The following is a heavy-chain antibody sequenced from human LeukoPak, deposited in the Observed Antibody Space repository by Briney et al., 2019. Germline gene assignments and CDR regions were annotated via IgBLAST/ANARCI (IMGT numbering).Heavy chain of an antibody. J-gene: IGHJ4*02. CDR3: VRGDNRDY. CDR1: GFSFSTST. V-gene: IGHV3-21*01. CDR2: IGKTGRDK. D-gene: IGHD1-14*01. Sequence: GGSLRLSCAASGFSFSTSTMTWVRQAPGKGLEWISSIGKTGRDKYYANSVRGRFTISRDNAKNSLFLVMDSLRVEDTSVYYCVRGDNRDYWGQGTLVTVSS.